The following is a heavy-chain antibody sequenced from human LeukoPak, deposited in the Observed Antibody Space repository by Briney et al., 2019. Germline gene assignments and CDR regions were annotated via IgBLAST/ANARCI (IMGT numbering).Heavy chain of an antibody. CDR1: GYTFTGYY. V-gene: IGHV1-2*02. D-gene: IGHD3-16*01. CDR3: ATQRGSYLWGTDFDY. J-gene: IGHJ4*02. Sequence: ASVKVSCKASGYTFTGYYMHWVRQAPGQGLEWMGWINPNSGDTKYSQKFQGRVTMTRDTSIRTAYMELTRLRSDDTAVYYCATQRGSYLWGTDFDYWGQGTLVTVSA. CDR2: INPNSGDT.